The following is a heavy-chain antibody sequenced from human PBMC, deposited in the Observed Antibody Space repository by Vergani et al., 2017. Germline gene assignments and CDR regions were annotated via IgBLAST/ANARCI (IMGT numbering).Heavy chain of an antibody. V-gene: IGHV3-48*01. CDR2: VSTGTKSQ. Sequence: EVHLLESGGGQVEAGGSLRLSCAASGFSFGDYAMTWVRQAPGKGLEWVSFVSTGTKSQSYAESVKGRFTISRDSAKNSLYLQMDSLRAEDTAVYYCAREYSSTSGRAFDFWGQGTKVTVSS. J-gene: IGHJ3*01. D-gene: IGHD2-2*01. CDR1: GFSFGDYA. CDR3: AREYSSTSGRAFDF.